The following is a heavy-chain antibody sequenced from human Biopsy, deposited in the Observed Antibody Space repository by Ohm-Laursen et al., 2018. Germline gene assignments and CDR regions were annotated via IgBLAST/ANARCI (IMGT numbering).Heavy chain of an antibody. D-gene: IGHD6-6*01. Sequence: SETLSLTCTVSGGSISGYYWSWIRLPPEKALQWIGYIHYTGVTNYDPSLKSRLTMSVDTSKNQFSLMLASVTAADTAVYYCARLPPLEQIGAYYYHAMDVWGQGTTVSVSS. J-gene: IGHJ6*02. CDR2: IHYTGVT. V-gene: IGHV4-59*08. CDR3: ARLPPLEQIGAYYYHAMDV. CDR1: GGSISGYY.